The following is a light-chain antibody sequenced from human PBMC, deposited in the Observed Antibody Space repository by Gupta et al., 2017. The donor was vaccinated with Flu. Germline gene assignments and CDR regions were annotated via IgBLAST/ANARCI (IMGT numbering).Light chain of an antibody. J-gene: IGKJ1*01. Sequence: EIVMTQSPATLSLSPGERATLSCRASQSVSSSYLSWYQQKPGQAPRLLIYAASTRATGIPARFSGSGSGTDFTLTISSLQPEDFAVYYGQQDYNLPGTFGQGTKVEIK. CDR1: QSVSSSY. V-gene: IGKV3/OR2-268*02. CDR3: QQDYNLPGT. CDR2: AAS.